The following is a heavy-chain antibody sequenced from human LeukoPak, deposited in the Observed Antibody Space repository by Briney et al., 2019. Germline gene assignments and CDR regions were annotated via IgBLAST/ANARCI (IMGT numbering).Heavy chain of an antibody. J-gene: IGHJ4*02. CDR2: IYYSGST. V-gene: IGHV4-59*11. Sequence: SETLSLTCIVSGGSISSHYWSWIRQPPGKGLEWIGYIYYSGSTNYNPSLKSRVTISVDTSKNQFSLKLSSVTAADTAAYYCARGGETYYDFWSGYGTFDYWGQGTLVTVSS. CDR3: ARGGETYYDFWSGYGTFDY. D-gene: IGHD3-3*01. CDR1: GGSISSHY.